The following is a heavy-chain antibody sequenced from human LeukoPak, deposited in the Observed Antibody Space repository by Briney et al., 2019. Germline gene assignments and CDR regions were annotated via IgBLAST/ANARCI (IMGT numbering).Heavy chain of an antibody. Sequence: GGSLRLSCAASGFTFSSYAMSWVRQAPGKGLEWVAIIWYDESNKYYADSVKGRFTISRDTSKNTLYLQMDSLRAEDTAVYYCASGDTTGYSGDAFNIWGQGTMVTVSS. D-gene: IGHD3-22*01. CDR3: ASGDTTGYSGDAFNI. CDR2: IWYDESNK. CDR1: GFTFSSYA. V-gene: IGHV3-33*08. J-gene: IGHJ3*02.